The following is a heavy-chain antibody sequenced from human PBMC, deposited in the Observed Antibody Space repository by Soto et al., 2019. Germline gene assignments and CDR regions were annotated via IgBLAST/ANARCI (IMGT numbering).Heavy chain of an antibody. D-gene: IGHD3-16*02. Sequence: QVQLVESGGGVVQPGRSLRLSCAASGFTFSSYAMHWVRQAPGKGLEWVAVISYDGSNKYYADSVKGRFTISRDNSKNTLYLQMNGLRAEDTAVYYCARDRNYDCVWGIYRPSYYFDYGGQGTLVTVCS. J-gene: IGHJ4*02. V-gene: IGHV3-30-3*01. CDR2: ISYDGSNK. CDR1: GFTFSSYA. CDR3: ARDRNYDCVWGIYRPSYYFDY.